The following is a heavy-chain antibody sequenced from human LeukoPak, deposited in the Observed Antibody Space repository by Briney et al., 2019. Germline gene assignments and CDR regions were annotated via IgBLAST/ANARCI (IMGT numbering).Heavy chain of an antibody. CDR1: GYTFTGYY. V-gene: IGHV1-2*02. CDR2: INPNSGGT. Sequence: ASVKVFCKASGYTFTGYYMHWVRQAPGQGLEWMGWINPNSGGTNYAQKFQGRVTMTRDTSISTAYMELSRLRSDDTAVYYCARDVGYSSSWSLDYWGQGTLVTVSS. CDR3: ARDVGYSSSWSLDY. D-gene: IGHD6-13*01. J-gene: IGHJ4*02.